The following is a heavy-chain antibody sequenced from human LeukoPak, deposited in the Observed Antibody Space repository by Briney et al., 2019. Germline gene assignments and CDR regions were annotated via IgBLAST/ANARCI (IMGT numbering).Heavy chain of an antibody. V-gene: IGHV3-21*01. CDR2: ISSRSSYI. Sequence: GGSLRLSCAGSGFTFSRYNMTWFRQAPGKGLERFSSISSRSSYIFYADSVKGRFTISRDNAKNSLYLQMNSLGAEDTAVYYCARDAQWLVPEGYYYYMDVWGKGTTVTVS. CDR3: ARDAQWLVPEGYYYYMDV. J-gene: IGHJ6*03. CDR1: GFTFSRYN. D-gene: IGHD6-19*01.